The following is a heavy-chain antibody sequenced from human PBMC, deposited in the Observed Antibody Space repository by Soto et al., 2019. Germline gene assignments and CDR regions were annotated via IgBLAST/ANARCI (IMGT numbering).Heavy chain of an antibody. V-gene: IGHV2-5*02. J-gene: IGHJ4*02. CDR3: AHSDSVYGDSGPYYFDS. CDR2: IYWDDDK. D-gene: IGHD4-17*01. Sequence: QITLKESGPTLVKPTQTLTLTGTFSGFSLSTSGVGVGWIRQPPGKALEWLALIYWDDDKRYSPSLKSRLTITKDTSKNQVVLTMTNMDPVDTATYYCAHSDSVYGDSGPYYFDSWGQGTLVTVSS. CDR1: GFSLSTSGVG.